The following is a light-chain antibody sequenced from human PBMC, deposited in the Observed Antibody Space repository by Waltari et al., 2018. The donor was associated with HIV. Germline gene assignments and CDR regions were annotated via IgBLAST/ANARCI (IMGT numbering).Light chain of an antibody. Sequence: QPALIQPPSASGSPGQSVTISCTGTSGDIGNYDYVSWYQQHPGKASQIIIYEVSQRSSGVPDRFSGSKSGNTASLTVSGLQAEDEADYYCASYAGHDRFVLLGGGTKVTVL. J-gene: IGLJ2*01. CDR2: EVS. V-gene: IGLV2-8*01. CDR1: SGDIGNYDY. CDR3: ASYAGHDRFVL.